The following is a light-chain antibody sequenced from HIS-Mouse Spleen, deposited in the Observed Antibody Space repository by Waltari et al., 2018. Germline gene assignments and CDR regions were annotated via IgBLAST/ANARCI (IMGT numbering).Light chain of an antibody. Sequence: QAVLTQPSSLSASPGASASLPCPLRSGLNVGTYRLYWYQQNPGSPPQYPLRYKSDSDKQQGSGVPSRFSGSKDASANAGILLISGLQSEDEADYYCCSYAGSSTWVFGGGTKLTVL. CDR2: YKSDSDK. CDR3: CSYAGSSTWV. J-gene: IGLJ3*02. CDR1: SGLNVGTYR. V-gene: IGLV5-45*03.